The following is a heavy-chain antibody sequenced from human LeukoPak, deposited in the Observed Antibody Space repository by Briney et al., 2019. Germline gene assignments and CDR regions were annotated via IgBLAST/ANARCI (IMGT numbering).Heavy chain of an antibody. D-gene: IGHD3-9*01. Sequence: ASVKVSCKASGYTFTSYGISWVRQAPGQGLEWMGWISAYNGNTNYAQKLQGRVTMTTDTSTSTAYMELRSLRSDDTAVYYCARDLTLRYFDWPDGYWGQGTLVTVSS. CDR1: GYTFTSYG. CDR3: ARDLTLRYFDWPDGY. CDR2: ISAYNGNT. J-gene: IGHJ4*02. V-gene: IGHV1-18*01.